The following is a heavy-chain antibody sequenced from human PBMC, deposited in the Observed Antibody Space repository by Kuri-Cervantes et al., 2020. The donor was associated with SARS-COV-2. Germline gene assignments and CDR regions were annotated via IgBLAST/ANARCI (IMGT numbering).Heavy chain of an antibody. J-gene: IGHJ1*01. CDR2: IYYSGST. CDR1: GSSISSHY. D-gene: IGHD3-3*01. CDR3: ARQTSGYITSAHEY. V-gene: IGHV4-59*08. Sequence: ESLKISCTVSGSSISSHYWSWIRQPPGKGLEWIGYIYYSGSTNYNASLKNRVTISVDTSKNQFSLKLSSVTAADTTVYYCARQTSGYITSAHEYWGQGTLVTVSS.